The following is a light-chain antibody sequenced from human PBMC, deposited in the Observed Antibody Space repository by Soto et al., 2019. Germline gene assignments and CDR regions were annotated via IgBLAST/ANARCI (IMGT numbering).Light chain of an antibody. V-gene: IGLV2-23*02. CDR2: DVS. CDR3: CSYAGDSYV. J-gene: IGLJ1*01. CDR1: SSDVGNYNL. Sequence: QSALTQPASVSGSPGQSITISCTGTSSDVGNYNLVSWYQQHPGKAPKLMIYDVSKRPSGVSNRFSGSKSGNTASLTISGLQADDEADYYCCSYAGDSYVFGTGTNSPS.